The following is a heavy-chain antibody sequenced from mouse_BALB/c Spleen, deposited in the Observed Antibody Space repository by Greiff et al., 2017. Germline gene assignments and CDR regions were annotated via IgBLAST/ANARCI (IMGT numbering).Heavy chain of an antibody. J-gene: IGHJ2*01. D-gene: IGHD1-1*01. CDR3: AREGYYGSSYYFDY. Sequence: EVQRVESGGGLVQPGGSRKLSCAASGFTFSSFGMHWVRQAPEKGLEWVAYISSGSSTIYYADTVKGRFTISRDNPKTTLFLQMTSLRSEDTAMYYCAREGYYGSSYYFDYWGQGTTLTVSS. CDR2: ISSGSSTI. CDR1: GFTFSSFG. V-gene: IGHV5-17*02.